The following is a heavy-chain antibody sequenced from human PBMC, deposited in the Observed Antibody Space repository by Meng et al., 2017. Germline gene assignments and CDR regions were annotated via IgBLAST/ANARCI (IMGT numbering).Heavy chain of an antibody. Sequence: QLQCVQAGAEVKKPGASVKVSCKASGYTFTSYYMHWVRQSPGQGLEWMGIINPSGGSTSYAQKFQGRVTMTRDTSTSTVYMELSSLRSEDTAVYYCASSSGWGDPVYDYWGQGTLVTVSS. CDR3: ASSSGWGDPVYDY. V-gene: IGHV1-46*01. D-gene: IGHD2-21*01. CDR1: GYTFTSYY. J-gene: IGHJ4*02. CDR2: INPSGGST.